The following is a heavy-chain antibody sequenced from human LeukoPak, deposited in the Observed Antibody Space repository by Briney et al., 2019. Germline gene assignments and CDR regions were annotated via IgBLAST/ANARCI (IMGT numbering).Heavy chain of an antibody. CDR2: MHADGST. Sequence: SESLSLTCAVSGGSISRFYWSWIRQSAGKGRKWIGRMHADGSTNYNPSLKSRVTMSIDTSKNHFSLNLSSMTPADTAIYYCARDFGGNSAWFDPWGQGTLVIVSS. D-gene: IGHD3-10*01. J-gene: IGHJ5*02. CDR3: ARDFGGNSAWFDP. V-gene: IGHV4-4*07. CDR1: GGSISRFY.